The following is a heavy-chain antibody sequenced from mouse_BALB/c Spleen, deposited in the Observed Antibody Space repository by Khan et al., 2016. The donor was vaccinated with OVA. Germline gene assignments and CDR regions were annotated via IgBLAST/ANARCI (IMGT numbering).Heavy chain of an antibody. D-gene: IGHD2-14*01. V-gene: IGHV1-87*01. CDR3: ASYRYDYFKY. J-gene: IGHJ2*01. CDR1: GYTFTTYW. Sequence: QVQLKQSGAELARPGASVKLSCKASGYTFTTYWMQWVKQRPGQGLEWIGTIYPGDGDTRYTQNFKDKATLTADTSSSTAYMQLSSLASEDSAVYYVASYRYDYFKYWGQGTTLTVSS. CDR2: IYPGDGDT.